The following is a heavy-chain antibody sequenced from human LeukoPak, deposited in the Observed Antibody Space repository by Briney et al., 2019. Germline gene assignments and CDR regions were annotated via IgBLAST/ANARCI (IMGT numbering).Heavy chain of an antibody. Sequence: SETLSLTCTVSGGSISNYYWNWIRQPPGKGLEWIGEINHSGSTNYNPSLKSRVTISVDTSKNQFSLKLSSVTAADTAVYYCARGVVVVAATQNFDYWGQGTLVTVSS. CDR1: GGSISNYY. J-gene: IGHJ4*02. CDR3: ARGVVVVAATQNFDY. V-gene: IGHV4-34*01. CDR2: INHSGST. D-gene: IGHD2-15*01.